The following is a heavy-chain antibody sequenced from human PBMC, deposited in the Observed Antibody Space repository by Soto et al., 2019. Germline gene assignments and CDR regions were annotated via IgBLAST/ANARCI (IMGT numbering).Heavy chain of an antibody. CDR1: GFRFSDYY. CDR2: IRNSDNTR. CDR3: ARGNALYDN. V-gene: IGHV3-11*01. D-gene: IGHD2-2*01. Sequence: GGSLRLSCAASGFRFSDYYMSWIRQAPGKGLEWVSYIRNSDNTRYYADSVKGRFTISRDNAKNSLYLQMNSLRAEDTAVYFCARGNALYDNWGQGTLVTVSS. J-gene: IGHJ4*02.